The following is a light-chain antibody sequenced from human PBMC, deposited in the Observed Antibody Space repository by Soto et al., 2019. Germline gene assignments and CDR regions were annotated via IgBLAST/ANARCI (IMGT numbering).Light chain of an antibody. CDR3: QKYCSVTSST. J-gene: IGKJ1*01. CDR1: QSVSSTY. Sequence: EIVLTQSPGTLSLSPGERATLSCRASQSVSSTYLAWYQQKPGQAPRLIIYGASSRATGIPDTFSGSGSGTDFTLTISRLEPEDFAVYYCQKYCSVTSSTFGQGTKVEIK. V-gene: IGKV3-20*01. CDR2: GAS.